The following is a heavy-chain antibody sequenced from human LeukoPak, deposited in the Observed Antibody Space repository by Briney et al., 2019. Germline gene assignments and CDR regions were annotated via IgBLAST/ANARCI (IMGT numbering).Heavy chain of an antibody. CDR3: ARGTRFHDSSGYYPG. D-gene: IGHD3-22*01. J-gene: IGHJ4*02. Sequence: GGSLRLSCAASGFTFSSYSMNWVRQAPGKGLEWVSYISSGSNTIYYADSVKGRFTISRDNAKNSLYLQMNSLRAEDTAVYYCARGTRFHDSSGYYPGWGQGTLVTVSS. CDR2: ISSGSNTI. CDR1: GFTFSSYS. V-gene: IGHV3-48*01.